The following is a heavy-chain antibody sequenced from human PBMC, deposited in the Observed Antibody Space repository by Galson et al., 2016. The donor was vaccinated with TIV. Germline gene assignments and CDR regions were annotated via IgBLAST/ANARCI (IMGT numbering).Heavy chain of an antibody. CDR2: INTDGDAS. D-gene: IGHD4-23*01. Sequence: ASGFTFSNYWMHWVRQSPGEGLIYVSRINTDGDASDYADSVKGRFTISRDNVKNIVFLQMTALRVGDTAVYYCARGNPGNPNFWGQGTLVTVSS. CDR1: GFTFSNYW. V-gene: IGHV3-74*01. CDR3: ARGNPGNPNF. J-gene: IGHJ4*02.